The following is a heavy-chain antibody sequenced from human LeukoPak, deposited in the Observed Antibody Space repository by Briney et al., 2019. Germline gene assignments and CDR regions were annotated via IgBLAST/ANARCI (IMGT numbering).Heavy chain of an antibody. CDR3: ARGPSNLYYYDSSGYETFDY. D-gene: IGHD3-22*01. CDR1: GGSFSGYY. CDR2: IKHSGST. J-gene: IGHJ4*02. Sequence: SETQSLTCAVYGGSFSGYYWSWIRQPPGKGQEWIGEIKHSGSTNYNPTLKSRVTISVDTSKNQFSLKLSSVTAADTAVSYCARGPSNLYYYDSSGYETFDYWGQGTLVTVSS. V-gene: IGHV4-34*01.